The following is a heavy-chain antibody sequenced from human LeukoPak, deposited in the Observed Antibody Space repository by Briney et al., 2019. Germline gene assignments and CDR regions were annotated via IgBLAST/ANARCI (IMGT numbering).Heavy chain of an antibody. D-gene: IGHD3-9*01. V-gene: IGHV3-30*04. CDR1: GFTLSNYA. J-gene: IGHJ6*03. Sequence: GGSLRLSCAASGFTLSNYAMHWVRQAPGKGLEWVAIIRYDGSNKDYADVVKGRFTISRDNSKNTLYLQMNSLRAEDTALYYCARDGYFGSDSVTGAGALGDYYMDVWGKGTTVTVSS. CDR2: IRYDGSNK. CDR3: ARDGYFGSDSVTGAGALGDYYMDV.